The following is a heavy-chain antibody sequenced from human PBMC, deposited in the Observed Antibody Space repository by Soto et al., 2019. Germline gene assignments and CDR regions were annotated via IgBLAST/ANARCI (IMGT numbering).Heavy chain of an antibody. Sequence: SETLSLTCTVSGGSISSSYWSWIRQPPGKGLEWIGYIYYSGSTNYNPSLKSRVTISVDTSKNQFSLKLSSVTAADTAVYYCARVASKISIAARRVPNWFDPWGQGTLVTVSS. D-gene: IGHD6-6*01. V-gene: IGHV4-59*01. J-gene: IGHJ5*02. CDR1: GGSISSSY. CDR2: IYYSGST. CDR3: ARVASKISIAARRVPNWFDP.